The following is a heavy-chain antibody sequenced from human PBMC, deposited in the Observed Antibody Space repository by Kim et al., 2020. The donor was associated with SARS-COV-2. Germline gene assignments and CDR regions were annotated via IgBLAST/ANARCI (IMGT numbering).Heavy chain of an antibody. CDR3: ALSSLPKRNWFDP. D-gene: IGHD6-13*01. CDR2: INPSGGST. J-gene: IGHJ5*02. Sequence: ASVKVSCKASGYTFTSYYMHWVRQAPRQGLEWMGIINPSGGSTSYAQKFQGRVTMSSDTSTSTVYMELSSLRSEDTAVYYCALSSLPKRNWFDPWGQGTLVTVSS. V-gene: IGHV1-46*01. CDR1: GYTFTSYY.